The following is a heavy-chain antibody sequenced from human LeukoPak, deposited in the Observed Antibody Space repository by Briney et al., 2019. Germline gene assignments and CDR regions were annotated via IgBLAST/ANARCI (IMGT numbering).Heavy chain of an antibody. CDR3: AKDRAIWFGELSYYFDY. D-gene: IGHD3-10*01. CDR2: ISYDGSNK. CDR1: GFTFSSYG. J-gene: IGHJ4*02. V-gene: IGHV3-30*18. Sequence: GRSLRLSCAVSGFTFSSYGMHWVRQAPGKGLEWVAVISYDGSNKYYADSVKGRFTISRDNSKNTLYLQMNSLRAEDTAVYYCAKDRAIWFGELSYYFDYWGQGTLVTVSS.